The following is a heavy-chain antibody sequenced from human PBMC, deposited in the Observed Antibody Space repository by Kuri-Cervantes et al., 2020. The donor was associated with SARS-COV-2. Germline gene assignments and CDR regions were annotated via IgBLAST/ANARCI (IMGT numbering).Heavy chain of an antibody. J-gene: IGHJ6*02. CDR2: ISAYIGNT. Sequence: ASVKVSCKASGYTFTSYDINWVRQAPGQGLEWMGWISAYIGNTNYAQRLQGRVTMTTDTSTSTAYMELRSLRSDDTAVYYCARDRGSSGWSWVYYYYGMDVWGQGTTVTVSS. CDR1: GYTFTSYD. D-gene: IGHD6-19*01. V-gene: IGHV1-18*01. CDR3: ARDRGSSGWSWVYYYYGMDV.